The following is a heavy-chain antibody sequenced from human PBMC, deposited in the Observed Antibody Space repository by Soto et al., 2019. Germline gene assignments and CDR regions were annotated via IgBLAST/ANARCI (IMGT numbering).Heavy chain of an antibody. CDR1: GYTFTKYG. D-gene: IGHD2-15*01. V-gene: IGHV1-18*01. CDR2: ISTYNGNT. CDR3: ARVPNPNDGHSDKNNWLDP. J-gene: IGHJ5*02. Sequence: ASVKVSCKTSGYTFTKYGINWVRQAPGQGLEWMGWISTYNGNTKYAPKLQGRVTMTTDTSTNTAYMELRSLRSDDTAVYYCARVPNPNDGHSDKNNWLDPWGQGTLVTVYS.